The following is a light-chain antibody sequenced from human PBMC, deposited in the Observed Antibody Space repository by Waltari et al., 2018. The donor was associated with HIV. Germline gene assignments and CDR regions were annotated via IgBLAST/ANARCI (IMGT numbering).Light chain of an antibody. CDR2: AVS. J-gene: IGKJ5*01. CDR3: QQYKGYPLT. CDR1: HDISNY. Sequence: DIQMTQSPSSLSASVGDRVTITCRASHDISNYLAWFQQRPGEAPKSLIYAVSTLQSGVPSKFRGSGSETYFTLTINSLQSEDSATYYCQQYKGYPLTFGQGTRLEIK. V-gene: IGKV1-16*02.